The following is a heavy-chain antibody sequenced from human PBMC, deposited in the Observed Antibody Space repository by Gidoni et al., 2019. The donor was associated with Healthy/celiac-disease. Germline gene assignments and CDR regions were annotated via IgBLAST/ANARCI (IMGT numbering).Heavy chain of an antibody. CDR3: AAPGSGRIVWDAFDI. V-gene: IGHV3-23*01. CDR1: GFTFISYA. J-gene: IGHJ3*02. CDR2: ISGSGGST. Sequence: EVQLLESVGCLVQPGGSLRLSCAASGFTFISYAMSWVRQAPGKGLEWVSAISGSGGSTYYADSVKGRFTISRDNSKNTLYLQMNSLRAEDTAVYYGAAPGSGRIVWDAFDIWGQGTMVTVSS. D-gene: IGHD2-15*01.